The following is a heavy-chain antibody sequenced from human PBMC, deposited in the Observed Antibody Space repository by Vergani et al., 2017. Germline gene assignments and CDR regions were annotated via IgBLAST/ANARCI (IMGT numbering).Heavy chain of an antibody. CDR3: ARAPTTRAAAGTNYYYYYMDV. CDR2: IIPIFGTA. V-gene: IGHV1-69*01. D-gene: IGHD6-13*01. J-gene: IGHJ6*03. Sequence: QVQLVQSGAEVKKPGSSVKVSCKASGGTFSSYAISWVRQAPGQGLEWMGGIIPIFGTANYAQKFQGRVTITADESTSTAYMELSSLRSEDTAVYYCARAPTTRAAAGTNYYYYYMDVWGKGTTVTVSS. CDR1: GGTFSSYA.